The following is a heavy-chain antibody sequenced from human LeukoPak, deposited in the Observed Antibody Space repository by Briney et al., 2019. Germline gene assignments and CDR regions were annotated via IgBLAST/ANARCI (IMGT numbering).Heavy chain of an antibody. D-gene: IGHD3-22*01. Sequence: GGSLRLSCAASGFTFTAYNMNWVRQAPGKGLEWVSYISASSSTIYYADSVKGRFTISRDNAKNSLFLQMNSLRAEDTAVYYCARGFHRYSYDSGAYSIYWGQGTLVTVSS. CDR2: ISASSSTI. CDR1: GFTFTAYN. CDR3: ARGFHRYSYDSGAYSIY. V-gene: IGHV3-48*01. J-gene: IGHJ4*02.